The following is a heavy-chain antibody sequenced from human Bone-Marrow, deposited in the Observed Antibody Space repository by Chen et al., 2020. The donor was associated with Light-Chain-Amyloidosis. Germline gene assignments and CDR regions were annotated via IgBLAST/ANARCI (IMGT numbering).Heavy chain of an antibody. V-gene: IGHV5-51*01. J-gene: IGHJ4*02. Sequence: EVQLEQSGPEVKKPGESLNIYCTGSGYTFPNYWIGWVRQMPGKGLEWMGVIYPDDSDARYSPSFEGQVTISADKSITTAYLQWRSLKASDTAMYYCARRRDGYNFDYWGQGTLVTVSS. CDR3: ARRRDGYNFDY. CDR1: GYTFPNYW. CDR2: IYPDDSDA. D-gene: IGHD5-12*01.